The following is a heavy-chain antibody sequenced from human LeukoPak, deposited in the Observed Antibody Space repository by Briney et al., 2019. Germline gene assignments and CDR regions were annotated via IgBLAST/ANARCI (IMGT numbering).Heavy chain of an antibody. J-gene: IGHJ4*02. CDR2: ISYDGSNK. Sequence: PGGSLRLSCAASGFTFSSYAMHWVRQAPGKGLEWVAVISYDGSNKYYADSVKGRFTISRDNSKNTLYLQMNSLRAEDTAVYYCAKNSGFVVVPAAMGGPYYFDYWGQGTLVTVSS. CDR3: AKNSGFVVVPAAMGGPYYFDY. V-gene: IGHV3-30-3*02. CDR1: GFTFSSYA. D-gene: IGHD2-2*01.